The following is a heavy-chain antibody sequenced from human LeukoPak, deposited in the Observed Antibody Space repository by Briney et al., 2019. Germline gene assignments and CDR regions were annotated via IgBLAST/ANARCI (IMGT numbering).Heavy chain of an antibody. Sequence: GGSLRLSCAASGFTFSSYAMSWVRQAPGKGLEWFSAISGSGGSTYYADSVKGRFTISRDNSKNTLYLQMNSLRAEDTAVYYCAKGDYGPMVRGVITWGQGTMVTVSS. D-gene: IGHD3-10*01. CDR3: AKGDYGPMVRGVIT. V-gene: IGHV3-23*01. J-gene: IGHJ3*01. CDR2: ISGSGGST. CDR1: GFTFSSYA.